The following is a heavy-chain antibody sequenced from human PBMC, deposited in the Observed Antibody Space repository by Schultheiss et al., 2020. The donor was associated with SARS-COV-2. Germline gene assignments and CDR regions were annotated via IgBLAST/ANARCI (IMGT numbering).Heavy chain of an antibody. J-gene: IGHJ6*02. V-gene: IGHV4-59*12. Sequence: SETLSLTCTVSGGSISSYYWSWIRQPPGKGLEWIGYIYYSGSTNYNPSLKSRVTISVDTSKNQFSLKLSSVTAADTAVYYCATLVAPYYYYYGMDVWGQGTTVTVSS. D-gene: IGHD6-6*01. CDR2: IYYSGST. CDR1: GGSISSYY. CDR3: ATLVAPYYYYYGMDV.